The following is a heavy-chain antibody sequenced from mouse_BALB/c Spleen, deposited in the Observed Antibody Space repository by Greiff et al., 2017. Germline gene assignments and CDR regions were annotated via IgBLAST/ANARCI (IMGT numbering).Heavy chain of an antibody. Sequence: VQLKQSGAELVKPGASVKLSCTASGFNIKDTYMHWVKQRPEQGLEWIGRIDPANGNTKYDPKFQGKATITADTSSNTAYLQLSSLTSEDTAVYYCARGDYGNYLDYWGQGTTLTVSS. CDR3: ARGDYGNYLDY. D-gene: IGHD2-1*01. CDR2: IDPANGNT. J-gene: IGHJ2*01. CDR1: GFNIKDTY. V-gene: IGHV14-3*02.